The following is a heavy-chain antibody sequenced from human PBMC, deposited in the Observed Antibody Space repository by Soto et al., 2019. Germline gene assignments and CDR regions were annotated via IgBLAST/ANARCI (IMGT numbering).Heavy chain of an antibody. CDR3: ARGGYCSSTSCYSGPNWFDP. CDR2: MNPNSGNT. V-gene: IGHV1-8*01. D-gene: IGHD2-2*01. Sequence: ASVKVSCKASGYTFTSYDINWVRQATGQGLEWMGWMNPNSGNTGYAQKFQGRVTMTRNTFISTAYMELSSLRSEDTAVYYCARGGYCSSTSCYSGPNWFDPWGQGTLVTVSS. J-gene: IGHJ5*02. CDR1: GYTFTSYD.